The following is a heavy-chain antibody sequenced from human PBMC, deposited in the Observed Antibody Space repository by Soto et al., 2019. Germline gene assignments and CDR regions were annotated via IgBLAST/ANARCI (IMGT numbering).Heavy chain of an antibody. CDR2: IWYDGSNK. V-gene: IGHV3-33*06. J-gene: IGHJ4*02. CDR3: ANAGAAAGQDY. CDR1: EFTLNKYG. D-gene: IGHD6-13*01. Sequence: GRTVGLSCAAYEFTLNKYGMHWVRQAPGKGLEWVAVIWYDGSNKYYADSVKGRFTISRDNSKNTLYLQMNSLRAEDTAVYYCANAGAAAGQDYWDQGTLVTVS.